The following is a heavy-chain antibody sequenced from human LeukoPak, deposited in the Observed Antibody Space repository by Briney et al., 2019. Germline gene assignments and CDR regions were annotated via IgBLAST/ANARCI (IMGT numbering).Heavy chain of an antibody. V-gene: IGHV3-30*02. CDR2: IRYDGSNK. J-gene: IGHJ4*02. Sequence: GGSLRLSCAASGFTFSSYGMHWVRQAPGKGLEWVAFIRYDGSNKYYADSVKGRFTISRDNSKNTLYLQMNSLRAEDTAVYYCAKGLERESRLDSWGQGTLVTVSS. CDR1: GFTFSSYG. D-gene: IGHD1-1*01. CDR3: AKGLERESRLDS.